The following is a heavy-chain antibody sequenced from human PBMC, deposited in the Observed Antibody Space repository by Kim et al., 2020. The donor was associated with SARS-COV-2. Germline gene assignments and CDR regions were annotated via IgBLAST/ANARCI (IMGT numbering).Heavy chain of an antibody. CDR3: ARDGGNYMDY. V-gene: IGHV3-30*01. D-gene: IGHD1-26*01. CDR2: SNT. Sequence: SNTYHADSVEGRFTIPRYNSKNTLYLQMNSLRAEDTAVYYCARDGGNYMDYWGQGTLVTVSS. J-gene: IGHJ4*02.